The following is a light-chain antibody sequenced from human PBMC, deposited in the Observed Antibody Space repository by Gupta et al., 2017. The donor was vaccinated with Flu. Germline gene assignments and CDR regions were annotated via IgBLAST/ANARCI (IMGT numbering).Light chain of an antibody. J-gene: IGKJ2*01. V-gene: IGKV2-30*01. CDR2: KIS. CDR1: QSLAFSDGNIY. Sequence: DAVLTQSPLSLPVTLGQPVSISCRSSQSLAFSDGNIYLNWFHQRPGQSPRRLIYKISDRDSGVPDRFSGSGSGTDFTLKISRVEAEDVGLYYCMQGTHWPYTFGQGTKLEIK. CDR3: MQGTHWPYT.